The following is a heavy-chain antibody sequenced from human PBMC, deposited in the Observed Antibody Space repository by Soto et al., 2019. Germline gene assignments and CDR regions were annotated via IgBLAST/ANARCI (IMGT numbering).Heavy chain of an antibody. CDR2: ITPYNGHT. D-gene: IGHD5-18*01. CDR1: GYTFSSFG. J-gene: IGHJ3*02. V-gene: IGHV1-18*01. Sequence: QAQLVQPGAEVKKPGASVKVSCKASGYTFSSFGISWVRQAPGQGPEWLGWITPYNGHTDSAQSLHVRVTVSTDTSTSTAYMELRSRRADYPAVYYCATPSGYGHGWGDVGYDPFYIWGQGTMVTVAS. CDR3: ATPSGYGHGWGDVGYDPFYI.